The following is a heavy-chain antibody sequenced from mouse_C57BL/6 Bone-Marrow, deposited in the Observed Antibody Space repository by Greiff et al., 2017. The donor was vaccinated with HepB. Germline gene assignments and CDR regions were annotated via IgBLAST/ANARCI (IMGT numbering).Heavy chain of an antibody. CDR2: IYPGSGST. D-gene: IGHD1-1*01. CDR3: AREGGITTVVAPDY. J-gene: IGHJ2*01. Sequence: QVHVKQPGAELVKPGASVKMSCKASGYTFTSYWITWVKQRPGQGLEWIGDIYPGSGSTNYNEKFKSKATLTVDTSSSTAYMQLSSLTSEDSAVYYCAREGGITTVVAPDYWGQGTTLTVSS. CDR1: GYTFTSYW. V-gene: IGHV1-55*01.